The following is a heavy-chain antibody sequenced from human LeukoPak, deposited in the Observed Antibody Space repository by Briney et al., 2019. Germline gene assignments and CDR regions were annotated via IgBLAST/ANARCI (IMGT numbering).Heavy chain of an antibody. Sequence: GGSLRLSCAASGFTFSNYAMHWVRQAPGKGLEWVSSSGDNTRYADSVKGRFTMSRDNSKNTLDLQMNGLRAEDTAVYYCAKSWRYYDTSNYYAFDIWGQGTMVTVSS. D-gene: IGHD3-22*01. V-gene: IGHV3-23*01. CDR1: GFTFSNYA. CDR3: AKSWRYYDTSNYYAFDI. CDR2: SGDNT. J-gene: IGHJ3*02.